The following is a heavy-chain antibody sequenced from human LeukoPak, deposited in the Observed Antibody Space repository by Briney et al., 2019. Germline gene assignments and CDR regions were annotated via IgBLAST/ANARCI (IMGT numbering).Heavy chain of an antibody. V-gene: IGHV4-34*01. D-gene: IGHD2-15*01. CDR3: ARSSRFDP. CDR2: INHSGST. J-gene: IGHJ5*02. Sequence: PSETLSLTCAVYGGSFSGYYWSWIRQPPGKGLEWIGEINHSGSTNYNPSLNSQVTISVDSSKNQFSLELSSVTAADAAVYYCARSSRFDPWGQGTLVTVSS. CDR1: GGSFSGYY.